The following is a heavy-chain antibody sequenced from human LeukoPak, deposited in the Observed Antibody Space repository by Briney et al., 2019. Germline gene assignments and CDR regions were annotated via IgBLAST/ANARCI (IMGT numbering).Heavy chain of an antibody. CDR2: INHSGST. D-gene: IGHD6-19*01. J-gene: IGHJ5*01. CDR1: GGSFSGYY. CDR3: ARGGGGWYDDS. V-gene: IGHV4-34*01. Sequence: SETLSLTCAVYGGSFSGYYWNWIRQSPGKDLEWIGEINHSGSTNYNPSLKSRVTLSVDTSKNQFSLQLSSVTAADTGVYYCARGGGGWYDDSWGQGTLVIVSS.